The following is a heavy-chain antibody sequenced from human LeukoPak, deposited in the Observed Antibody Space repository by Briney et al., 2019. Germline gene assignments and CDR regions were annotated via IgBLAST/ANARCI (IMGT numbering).Heavy chain of an antibody. Sequence: GGSLRLSCKASGLRFSRGGMHWIRQAPGKGLEWVSSISSSSSYRYYEESVKGRFSISRDNARNSLYLQMNSLRAEDTAVYYCARASLEDYGDYWGQGTLVTVSS. CDR3: ARASLEDYGDY. J-gene: IGHJ4*02. CDR1: GLRFSRGG. CDR2: ISSSSSYR. V-gene: IGHV3-21*04. D-gene: IGHD3-3*01.